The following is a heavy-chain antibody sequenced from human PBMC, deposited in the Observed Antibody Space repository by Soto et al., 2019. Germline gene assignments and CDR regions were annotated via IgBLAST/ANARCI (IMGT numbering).Heavy chain of an antibody. Sequence: EVPLVESGGGLVQPGRSLRLSCAASGFTFDDYAMHWVRQAPGKGLEWVSGISWNSGSIGYADSVKGRFTISRDNAKNSLYLQMNSLRAEDTALYYCAKDKVLAVAGNVYYYGMDVWGQGTTVTVSS. CDR2: ISWNSGSI. J-gene: IGHJ6*02. CDR3: AKDKVLAVAGNVYYYGMDV. V-gene: IGHV3-9*01. D-gene: IGHD6-19*01. CDR1: GFTFDDYA.